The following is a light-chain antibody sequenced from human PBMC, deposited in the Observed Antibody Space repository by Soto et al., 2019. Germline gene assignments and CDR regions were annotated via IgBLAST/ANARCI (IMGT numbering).Light chain of an antibody. CDR3: ASWEDSPNGWV. J-gene: IGLJ3*02. V-gene: IGLV1-44*01. CDR1: SSNVGSNT. Sequence: QSVLTQPPSASGTPGQRVTISCSGSSSNVGSNTVSWYQQLPGTAPKVLIYSDDQRPSGVPDRFSGSRSGSSASLAISGLQAGDEADYYCASWEDSPNGWVIGGGTKLTVL. CDR2: SDD.